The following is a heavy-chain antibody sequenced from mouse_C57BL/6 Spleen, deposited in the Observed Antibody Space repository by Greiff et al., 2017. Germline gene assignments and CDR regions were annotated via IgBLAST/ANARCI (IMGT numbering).Heavy chain of an antibody. CDR2: ISYDGSN. J-gene: IGHJ2*01. D-gene: IGHD1-1*01. CDR1: GYSITSGYY. Sequence: EVKLMESGPGLVKPSQSLSLTCSVTGYSITSGYYWNWIRQFPGNKLEWMGYISYDGSNNYNPSLKNRISITRDTSKNQFFLKLNSVTTEDTATYYCARETTGPYFDYWGQGTTLTVSS. V-gene: IGHV3-6*01. CDR3: ARETTGPYFDY.